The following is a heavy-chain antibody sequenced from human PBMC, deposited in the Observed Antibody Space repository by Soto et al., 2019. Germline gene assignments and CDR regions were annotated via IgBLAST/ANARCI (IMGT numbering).Heavy chain of an antibody. CDR1: GFIFIDYY. CDR2: ISSSGSAI. D-gene: IGHD6-25*01. Sequence: GGSLRLSCAASGFIFIDYYMSWIRQAPGKGLEWVSFISSSGSAIYYADSVKGRFTISRDNAKNSLYLQMNSLRAEDTAVYYCATTARLQREPHVFQHWAQATLVTVSS. V-gene: IGHV3-11*01. J-gene: IGHJ1*01. CDR3: ATTARLQREPHVFQH.